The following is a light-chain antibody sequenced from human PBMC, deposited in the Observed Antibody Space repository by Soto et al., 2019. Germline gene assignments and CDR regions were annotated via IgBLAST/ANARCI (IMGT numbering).Light chain of an antibody. CDR2: GAS. J-gene: IGKJ1*01. CDR1: QSVSSN. CDR3: QQYNDWPPWT. Sequence: EIVMTHSPATLSVSPGERATLSCRASQSVSSNLAWYQQKPGQAPRLLIYGASTRATGIPARFSGSGSGTEFTLTISSLLSEDFAVYYCQQYNDWPPWTFGQGTKVDIK. V-gene: IGKV3-15*01.